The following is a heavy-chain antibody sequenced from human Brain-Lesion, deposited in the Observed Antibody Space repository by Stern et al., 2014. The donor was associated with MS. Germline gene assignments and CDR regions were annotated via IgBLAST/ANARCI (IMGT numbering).Heavy chain of an antibody. CDR1: GGSVSSTSYA. J-gene: IGHJ5*02. CDR2: IYYRGNT. V-gene: IGHV4-39*01. D-gene: IGHD2-15*01. CDR3: AGEEDIRYCSGGSCTGNWFDP. Sequence: QVQLQESGPGLVKPSETLSLTCTVAGGSVSSTSYAWAWIRQPPGTGLEWIGAIYYRGNTYYSPFLKSRLPISLDTSQNQFSLPLRSVTAADTAVYYCAGEEDIRYCSGGSCTGNWFDPWGQGTLVTVSS.